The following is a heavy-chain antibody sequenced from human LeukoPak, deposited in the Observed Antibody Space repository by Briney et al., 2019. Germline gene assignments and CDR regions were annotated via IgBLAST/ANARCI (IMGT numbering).Heavy chain of an antibody. V-gene: IGHV4-34*01. CDR3: ARSGGKSVLMVYAIPDWFDP. J-gene: IGHJ5*02. Sequence: PSETLSLTCAVYGGSFSGYYWSWIRQPPGKGLEWIGEINHSGSTNYNPSLKSRVTISVDTSKNQFSLKLSSVTAADTAVYYCARSGGKSVLMVYAIPDWFDPWGQGTLVTDSS. CDR1: GGSFSGYY. D-gene: IGHD2-8*01. CDR2: INHSGST.